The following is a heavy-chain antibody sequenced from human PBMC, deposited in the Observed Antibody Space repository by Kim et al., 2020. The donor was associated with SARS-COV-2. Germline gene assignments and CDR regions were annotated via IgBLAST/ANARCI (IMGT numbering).Heavy chain of an antibody. J-gene: IGHJ5*02. CDR1: GFTFSSYG. D-gene: IGHD6-13*01. Sequence: GGSLRLSCAASGFTFSSYGMHWVRQAPGKGLEWVAVIWYDGSNKYYADSVKGRFTISRDNSKNTLYLQMNSLRAEDTAVYYCARDPYSSSWYWVQSNWFDPWGQGTLVTVSS. CDR3: ARDPYSSSWYWVQSNWFDP. V-gene: IGHV3-33*01. CDR2: IWYDGSNK.